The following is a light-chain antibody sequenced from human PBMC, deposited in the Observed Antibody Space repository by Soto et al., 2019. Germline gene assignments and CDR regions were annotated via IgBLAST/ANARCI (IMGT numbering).Light chain of an antibody. CDR2: ATS. CDR1: QSVGNN. Sequence: EIVVTQSPATLSVSPGERATLSCRASQSVGNNFAWYQQKPGQAPRLLIFATSTRATGVPARLSGSGSGTEFTLTISSRQSEDFAVYYCQQYGDWPLTFGGGAKVEIE. J-gene: IGKJ4*01. CDR3: QQYGDWPLT. V-gene: IGKV3-15*01.